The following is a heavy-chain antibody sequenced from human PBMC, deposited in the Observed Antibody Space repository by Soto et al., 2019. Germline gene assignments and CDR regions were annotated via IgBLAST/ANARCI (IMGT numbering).Heavy chain of an antibody. CDR2: VSQDGTA. J-gene: IGHJ4*02. CDR3: AKDMRPDGVWDFDY. V-gene: IGHV3-23*01. Sequence: VQLLESRGGLAQPGGSLRLSCAASGFTFSTYTMAWVLQAPGRGPEWVAGVSQDGTAHDADSVKGRFTISRDNSRDTVYLQMITLRGEDTAVYYCAKDMRPDGVWDFDYWGQGTLVTVSS. D-gene: IGHD4-17*01. CDR1: GFTFSTYT.